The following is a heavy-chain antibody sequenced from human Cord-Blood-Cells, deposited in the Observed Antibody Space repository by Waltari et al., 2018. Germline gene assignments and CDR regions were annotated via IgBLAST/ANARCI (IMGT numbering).Heavy chain of an antibody. CDR2: IYYSGST. V-gene: IGHV4-39*01. J-gene: IGHJ4*02. D-gene: IGHD5-12*01. CDR1: GGSISSSSYY. CDR3: ARGMWLRDYYFDY. Sequence: QLQLQESGPGLVKPSETLSLTCTVSGGSISSSSYYWGWIRQPPGKGLEWIGSIYYSGSTYYNPSLKSRVTISVDTSKNQFSLKLSSVTAADTAVYYCARGMWLRDYYFDYWGQGTLVTVSS.